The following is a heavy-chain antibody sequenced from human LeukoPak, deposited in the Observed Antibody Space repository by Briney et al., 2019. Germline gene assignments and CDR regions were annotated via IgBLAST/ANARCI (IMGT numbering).Heavy chain of an antibody. V-gene: IGHV3-21*01. CDR3: ARHTYYYGSGSYYHSPYCFDY. CDR1: GFTFSSYS. D-gene: IGHD3-10*01. CDR2: ISSSSSYI. J-gene: IGHJ4*02. Sequence: PGGSLRLSCAASGFTFSSYSMNWVRQAPGKGLEWVSSISSSSSYIYYADSVKGRFTISRDNAKNSLYLQMNSLRAEDTAVYYCARHTYYYGSGSYYHSPYCFDYWGQGTLVTVSS.